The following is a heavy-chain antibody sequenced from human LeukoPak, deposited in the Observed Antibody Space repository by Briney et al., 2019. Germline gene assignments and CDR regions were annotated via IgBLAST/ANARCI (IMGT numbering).Heavy chain of an antibody. D-gene: IGHD1-26*01. CDR1: GFTFSSYW. J-gene: IGHJ6*03. V-gene: IGHV3-7*01. CDR3: ASDLVGAYHYYYMDI. CDR2: IKQDGSEK. Sequence: PGGSLRLSCAASGFTFSSYWMSWVRQAPGKGLEWVANIKQDGSEKYYVDSVKGRFTISRDNAKNSLYLQMNSLRAEDTAVYYCASDLVGAYHYYYMDIWGKGTTVTVSS.